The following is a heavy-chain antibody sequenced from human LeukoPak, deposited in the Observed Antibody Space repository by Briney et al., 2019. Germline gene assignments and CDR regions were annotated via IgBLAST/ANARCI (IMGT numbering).Heavy chain of an antibody. CDR3: AKPYGPLDY. V-gene: IGHV3-23*01. CDR2: ISGSGGST. CDR1: GFTFSSYA. D-gene: IGHD3-10*01. Sequence: GGSLRLSCAASGFTFSSYAMSWVRQAPGKGLEWVSGISGSGGSTYYADSVKGRFTISRDNSKNTLYLQMNSLRVEDTAVYFCAKPYGPLDYWGQGTLVTVSS. J-gene: IGHJ4*02.